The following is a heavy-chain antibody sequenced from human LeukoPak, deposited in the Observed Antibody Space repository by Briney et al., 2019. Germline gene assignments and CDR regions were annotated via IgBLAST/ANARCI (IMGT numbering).Heavy chain of an antibody. J-gene: IGHJ4*02. D-gene: IGHD7-27*01. CDR3: ARDLGSPRAY. CDR2: IYSGGST. CDR1: GFTVSSNY. V-gene: IGHV3-53*01. Sequence: GGSLRLSCAASGFTVSSNYIIWVRQAPGKGLEWVSLIYSGGSTYYADPVKGRFTISRDNSKNTLYLQMNSLRDEDTAMYYCARDLGSPRAYWGQGTLVTVSS.